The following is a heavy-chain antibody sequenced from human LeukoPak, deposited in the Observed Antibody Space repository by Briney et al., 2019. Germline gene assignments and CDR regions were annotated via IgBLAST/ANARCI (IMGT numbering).Heavy chain of an antibody. J-gene: IGHJ4*02. CDR3: ASAMGGDSDFDY. CDR2: ITPYNGYT. Sequence: ASVKLSCKTSGYTFTRYGISWVRHAPGQGLEWMGWITPYNGYTKHAQRFQGRVTLTTDTSRSTASMEVRSLRSDDTAVYYCASAMGGDSDFDYWGEGALVTVSS. CDR1: GYTFTRYG. V-gene: IGHV1-18*01. D-gene: IGHD3-16*01.